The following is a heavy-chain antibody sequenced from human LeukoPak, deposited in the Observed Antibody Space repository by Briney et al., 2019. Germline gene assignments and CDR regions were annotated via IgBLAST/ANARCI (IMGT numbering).Heavy chain of an antibody. CDR3: ARGWFSSSWYLEAFDI. J-gene: IGHJ3*02. CDR2: IYYSGST. CDR1: GGSISSYY. D-gene: IGHD6-13*01. Sequence: SETLSLTCTVSGGSISSYYWSWIRQPPGKGLEWIWYIYYSGSTNYNPSLKSRVTISVDTSKNQFSLKLSSVTAADTAVYYCARGWFSSSWYLEAFDIWGQGTMVTVSS. V-gene: IGHV4-59*01.